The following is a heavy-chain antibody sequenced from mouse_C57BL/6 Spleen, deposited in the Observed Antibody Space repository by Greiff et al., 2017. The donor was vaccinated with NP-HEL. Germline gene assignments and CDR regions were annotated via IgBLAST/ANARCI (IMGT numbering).Heavy chain of an antibody. Sequence: VQLQQSGTELVKPGASVKLSCKASGYTFTSYWMHWVKQRPGQGLEWIGNINPSNGGTNYNEKFKSKATLTVDKSSSTAYMQLSSLTSEDSAVYYCARSTVGYYAMDYWGQGTSVTVSS. CDR1: GYTFTSYW. V-gene: IGHV1-53*01. CDR3: ARSTVGYYAMDY. J-gene: IGHJ4*01. CDR2: INPSNGGT. D-gene: IGHD1-1*01.